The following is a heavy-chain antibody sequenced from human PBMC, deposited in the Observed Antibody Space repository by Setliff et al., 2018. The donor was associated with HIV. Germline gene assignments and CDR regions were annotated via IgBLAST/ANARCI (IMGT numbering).Heavy chain of an antibody. V-gene: IGHV1-3*01. CDR2: INAGYGNT. Sequence: ASVKVSCKASGGTFNSYAIHWVRQAPGQSLEWMGWINAGYGNTKYSQEFQGRVSLTIDTSASTAYMELRSLRSDDTAVYYCARDDGGYNYAEAFDVWGQGTMVTVSS. D-gene: IGHD3-16*01. CDR1: GGTFNSYA. J-gene: IGHJ3*01. CDR3: ARDDGGYNYAEAFDV.